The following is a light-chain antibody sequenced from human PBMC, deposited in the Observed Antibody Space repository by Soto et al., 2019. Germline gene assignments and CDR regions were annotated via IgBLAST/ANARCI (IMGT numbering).Light chain of an antibody. CDR2: GAS. CDR1: QSVSIK. V-gene: IGKV3-15*01. Sequence: LTQAPDTLSVSPGEGATLSCRASQSVSIKLAWYQQKPGQAPRILIYGASTRATGIPARFSGSGSGTEFTLTISSLQSEDSAVYYCQQFYNWPPITFGQGTRLEIK. J-gene: IGKJ5*01. CDR3: QQFYNWPPIT.